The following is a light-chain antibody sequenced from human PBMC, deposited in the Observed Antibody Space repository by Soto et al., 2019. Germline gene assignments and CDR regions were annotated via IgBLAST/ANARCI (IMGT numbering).Light chain of an antibody. Sequence: DVVITQSPVSLPVTLPHPASISCMSSQSLVYSDGFTYLNWFQQRPGQSPRRLIYKVSNRDSGVPDRFSGRGSGTDFTLTISRVEADDVGVYYCMQATHWPWTFGQGTKVDIK. J-gene: IGKJ1*01. CDR1: QSLVYSDGFTY. CDR2: KVS. V-gene: IGKV2-30*01. CDR3: MQATHWPWT.